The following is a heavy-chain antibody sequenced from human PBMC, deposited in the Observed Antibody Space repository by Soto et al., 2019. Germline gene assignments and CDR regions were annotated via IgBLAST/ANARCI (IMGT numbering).Heavy chain of an antibody. Sequence: SETLSLICAVSGGSISSSNWWSWVRQPPGKGLEWIGEIYHSGSTNYNPSLKSRVTISVDKSKNQFSLKLSSVTAADTAVYYCARDMSTPPSYGMDVWGQGTTVTVSS. V-gene: IGHV4-4*02. CDR1: GGSISSSNW. J-gene: IGHJ6*02. CDR2: IYHSGST. CDR3: ARDMSTPPSYGMDV. D-gene: IGHD3-16*01.